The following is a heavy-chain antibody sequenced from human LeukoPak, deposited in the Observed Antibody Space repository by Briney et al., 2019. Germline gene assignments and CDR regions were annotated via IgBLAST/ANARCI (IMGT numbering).Heavy chain of an antibody. CDR2: IYTSGST. Sequence: SQTLSLTCTVSGGSISSGSYYWSWIRQPAGKGLEWIGRIYTSGSTNYNPSLKSRVTISVDTSKNQFSLKLSSVTAADTAVYYCASVPAAAHRGYFDFWGQGTLVTVSS. V-gene: IGHV4-61*02. CDR3: ASVPAAAHRGYFDF. CDR1: GGSISSGSYY. D-gene: IGHD6-13*01. J-gene: IGHJ4*02.